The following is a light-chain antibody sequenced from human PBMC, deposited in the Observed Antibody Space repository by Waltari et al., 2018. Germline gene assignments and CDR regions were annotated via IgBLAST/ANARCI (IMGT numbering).Light chain of an antibody. CDR3: GAWDTTLSAYV. CDR1: SSNIGNNF. J-gene: IGLJ1*01. Sequence: QSVVTQPPSVSAAPGQKVTISCSGSSSNIGNNFVSWYQHIPGTAPQLLIYDDNKRPSGIPDRVSGSKSGTSATLGITGLQTGDEADYFCGAWDTTLSAYVFGTGTRVSVL. V-gene: IGLV1-51*01. CDR2: DDN.